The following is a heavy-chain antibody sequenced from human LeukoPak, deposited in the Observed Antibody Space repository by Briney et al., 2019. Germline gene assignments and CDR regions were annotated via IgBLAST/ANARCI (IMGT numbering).Heavy chain of an antibody. V-gene: IGHV4-31*03. CDR1: GDSISSANYY. Sequence: SETLSLTCTVSGDSISSANYYWSWIRQHPGKGLEWIGYINYSGSTYYNPSLKSRVTISVDTSKNQFSLKLSSVTAADTAVYYCARVGYDIPQYYYGMDVWGKGTTVTVSS. D-gene: IGHD5-18*01. CDR2: INYSGST. CDR3: ARVGYDIPQYYYGMDV. J-gene: IGHJ6*04.